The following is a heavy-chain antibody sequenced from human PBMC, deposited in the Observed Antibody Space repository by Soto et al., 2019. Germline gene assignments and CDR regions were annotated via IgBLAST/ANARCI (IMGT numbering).Heavy chain of an antibody. Sequence: SVKVSCKASGGTFSSYAISWVRQAPGQGLEWMGGIIPIFGTANYAQKFQGRVTITADESTSTAYMELSSLRSEDTAVYYCARSPLGYDYVRQTWREVGDSFDIWGRGTLVTVSS. CDR3: ARSPLGYDYVRQTWREVGDSFDI. D-gene: IGHD3-16*01. CDR2: IIPIFGTA. CDR1: GGTFSSYA. V-gene: IGHV1-69*13. J-gene: IGHJ3*02.